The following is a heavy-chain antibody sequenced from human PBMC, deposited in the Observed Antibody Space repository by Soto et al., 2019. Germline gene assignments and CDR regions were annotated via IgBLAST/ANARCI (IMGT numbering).Heavy chain of an antibody. D-gene: IGHD3-3*01. V-gene: IGHV3-23*01. Sequence: AGGSLRLSCAASGFTFIRYAMSWVRQAPGKGLEWVSAISGSGGSTYYADSVKGRFTISRDNSKNSLYLQMNSLRAEDTAVYYCARDAIFGDFFDYWGQGTQVTVSS. J-gene: IGHJ4*02. CDR3: ARDAIFGDFFDY. CDR2: ISGSGGST. CDR1: GFTFIRYA.